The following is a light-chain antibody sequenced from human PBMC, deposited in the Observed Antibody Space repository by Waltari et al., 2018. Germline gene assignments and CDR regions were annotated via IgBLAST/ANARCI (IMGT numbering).Light chain of an antibody. CDR2: AAS. CDR3: QKYDSAPFT. V-gene: IGKV1-27*01. CDR1: QDISNY. Sequence: DIQMTQSPFSLSASVGDRVTITCRASQDISNYLAWHQQKPGKGPKLLIYAASSLHSDFPSRFSGSGSGTDFTLTIHSLQPEDVATYYCQKYDSAPFTFGPGTKVDIK. J-gene: IGKJ3*01.